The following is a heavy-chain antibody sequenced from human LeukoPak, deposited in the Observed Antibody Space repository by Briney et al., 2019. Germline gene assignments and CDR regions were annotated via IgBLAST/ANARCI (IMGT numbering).Heavy chain of an antibody. V-gene: IGHV1-18*04. CDR1: GYTFTSYG. D-gene: IGHD3-9*01. CDR3: ARDPAYDILTGYSSFGY. J-gene: IGHJ4*02. CDR2: ISAYNGNT. Sequence: ASVKVSCKASGYTFTSYGISWVRQAPGQGLEWMGWISAYNGNTNYAQKLQGRVTMTTDTSTSTAYMELRSLRSDDTAVYYCARDPAYDILTGYSSFGYWGQGTLVTVSS.